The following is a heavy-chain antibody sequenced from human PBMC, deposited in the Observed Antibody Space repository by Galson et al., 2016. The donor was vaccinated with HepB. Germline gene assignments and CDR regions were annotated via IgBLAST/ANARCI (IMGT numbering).Heavy chain of an antibody. V-gene: IGHV3-66*01. CDR1: GLNVSSTY. CDR3: ARSGDFRSGYSGYGMDV. D-gene: IGHD3-3*01. Sequence: SLRLSCAASGLNVSSTYMSRVRQAPGRGLERGSVVYTGGPTTYYADSVKGRFTISRDNTKNTLYLQMNSLRGEDTALYYCARSGDFRSGYSGYGMDVWGQGTTVTVSS. CDR2: VYTGGPTT. J-gene: IGHJ6*02.